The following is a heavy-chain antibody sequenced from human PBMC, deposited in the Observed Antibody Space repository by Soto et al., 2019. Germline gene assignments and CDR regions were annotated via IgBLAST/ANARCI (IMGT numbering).Heavy chain of an antibody. CDR3: ARAGPLGYCSGGSCSRSVDY. Sequence: QVQLVQSGAEVKKPGASVKVSCKASGYTFTGYYMHWVRQAPGQGLEWMGWINPNSGGTNYAQKFQGRVTMTRDTSISTAYMELSRLRSDDTAVYYCARAGPLGYCSGGSCSRSVDYWGQGTLVTVSS. D-gene: IGHD2-15*01. J-gene: IGHJ4*02. CDR1: GYTFTGYY. V-gene: IGHV1-2*02. CDR2: INPNSGGT.